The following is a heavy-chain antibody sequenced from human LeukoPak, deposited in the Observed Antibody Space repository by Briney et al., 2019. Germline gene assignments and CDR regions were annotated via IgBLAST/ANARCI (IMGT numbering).Heavy chain of an antibody. J-gene: IGHJ5*02. CDR3: ARLGWELLRNWFDP. Sequence: SETLSLTCTVSGGSFSSSSYYWGWIRQPPGKGLEWIGSIYYSGSTYYNPSLKSRVTISVDTSKNQFSLKLSSVTAADTAVYYCARLGWELLRNWFDPWGQGTLVTVSS. CDR1: GGSFSSSSYY. V-gene: IGHV4-39*01. D-gene: IGHD1-26*01. CDR2: IYYSGST.